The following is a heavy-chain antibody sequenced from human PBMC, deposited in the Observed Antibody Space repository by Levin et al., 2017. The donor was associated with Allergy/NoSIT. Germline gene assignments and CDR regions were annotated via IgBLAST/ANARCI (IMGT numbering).Heavy chain of an antibody. Sequence: GESLKISCKGSGYNFNTYWIGWVRQMPGKGLEWMGIIYPGDSDTRYSPSFQGQVTISADKSISTAYLQWSSLKASDTAMYYCTRGGRKARPYGSGSFPPTDWGQGTLVTVSS. CDR3: TRGGRKARPYGSGSFPPTD. CDR2: IYPGDSDT. D-gene: IGHD3-10*01. V-gene: IGHV5-51*01. J-gene: IGHJ4*02. CDR1: GYNFNTYW.